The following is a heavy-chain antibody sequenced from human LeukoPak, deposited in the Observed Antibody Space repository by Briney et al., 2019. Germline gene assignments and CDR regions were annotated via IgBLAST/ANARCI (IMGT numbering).Heavy chain of an antibody. CDR2: IYTSGST. D-gene: IGHD3-22*01. J-gene: IGHJ4*02. Sequence: SQTLSLTCTVSGGSLSSGSYYWSWIRQPAGKGLEWIGRIYTSGSTNYNPSLKSRVTISVDTSKNQFSLKLSSVTAADTAVYYCARSYYYDSSGYYYGSDYWGQGTLVTVSS. CDR1: GGSLSSGSYY. V-gene: IGHV4-61*02. CDR3: ARSYYYDSSGYYYGSDY.